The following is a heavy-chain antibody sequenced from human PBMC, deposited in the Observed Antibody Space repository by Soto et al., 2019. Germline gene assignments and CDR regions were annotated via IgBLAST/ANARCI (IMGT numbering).Heavy chain of an antibody. CDR1: GGTFSSYA. Sequence: SVKVSCKASGGTFSSYAISWVRQAPGQGLEWMGGIIPIFGTANYAQKFQGRVTITADKSTSTAYMELSSLRSEDTAVYYCARDRGLLPRYYGMDVWGQGTTVTVSS. CDR2: IIPIFGTA. CDR3: ARDRGLLPRYYGMDV. J-gene: IGHJ6*02. D-gene: IGHD2-21*02. V-gene: IGHV1-69*06.